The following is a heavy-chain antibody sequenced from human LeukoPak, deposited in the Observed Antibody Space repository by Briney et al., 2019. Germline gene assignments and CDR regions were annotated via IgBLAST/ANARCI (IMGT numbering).Heavy chain of an antibody. CDR1: GFTFSSYG. CDR2: IWYDGSNK. J-gene: IGHJ4*02. Sequence: PGGSLRLSCAASGFTFSSYGMHWVRQAPGKGLEWVAVIWYDGSNKYYADSVKGRFTISRDNSKNTLYLQMNSLRAGDTAVYYCARDATDYGDYPDYWGQGTLVTVSS. V-gene: IGHV3-33*01. D-gene: IGHD4-17*01. CDR3: ARDATDYGDYPDY.